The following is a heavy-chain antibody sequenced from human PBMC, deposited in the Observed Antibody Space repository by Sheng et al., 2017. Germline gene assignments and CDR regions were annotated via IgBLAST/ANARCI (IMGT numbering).Heavy chain of an antibody. CDR1: GFTFDDYA. J-gene: IGHJ4*01. D-gene: IGHD3-10*01. Sequence: EVQLVEAGGDLVQPGRSLRLSCAASGFTFDDYAMHWVRQVPGKGLEWVSGITWNSNNIAYADSVKGRFTISRDNAGNSLYLHMNSLRTDDTALYYCAKSRASILGVAAPFDHWGHGTLVTVSS. CDR3: AKSRASILGVAAPFDH. CDR2: ITWNSNNI. V-gene: IGHV3-9*01.